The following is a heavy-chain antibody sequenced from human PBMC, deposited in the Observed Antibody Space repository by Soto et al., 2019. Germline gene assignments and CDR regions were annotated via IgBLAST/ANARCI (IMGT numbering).Heavy chain of an antibody. D-gene: IGHD3-22*01. J-gene: IGHJ4*02. Sequence: GGSLRLSCAASGFTFSSYGMHWVRQAPGKGLEWVAVISYDGSNKYYADSVKGRFTISRDNSKNTLYLQMNSLRAEDTAVYYCAKDSSVLDLPFDSWGQGTLVTVSS. CDR2: ISYDGSNK. V-gene: IGHV3-30*18. CDR1: GFTFSSYG. CDR3: AKDSSVLDLPFDS.